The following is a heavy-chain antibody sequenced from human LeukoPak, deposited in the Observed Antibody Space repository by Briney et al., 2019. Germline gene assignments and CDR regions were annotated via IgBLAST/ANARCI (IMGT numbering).Heavy chain of an antibody. D-gene: IGHD1-26*01. J-gene: IGHJ4*02. CDR2: INPNSGGT. V-gene: IGHV1-2*02. CDR3: ARDKSGSYYLWPY. CDR1: GYTFTGYY. Sequence: ASVKVSCKASGYTFTGYYMHWVRQAPGQGLEWMGWINPNSGGTNYAQKFQGRVTMTRDTSISTAYTELSRLRSDDTAVYYCARDKSGSYYLWPYWGQGTLVTVSS.